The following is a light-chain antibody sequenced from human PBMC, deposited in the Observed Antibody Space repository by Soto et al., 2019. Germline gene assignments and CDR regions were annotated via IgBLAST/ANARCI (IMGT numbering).Light chain of an antibody. CDR3: QQPNHWPVT. CDR1: QSVDNY. CDR2: DVS. V-gene: IGKV3-11*01. J-gene: IGKJ5*01. Sequence: EIVLTQSRVTLSLSPGERATLSCRASQSVDNYLAWYQQKPGQAPRLLIYDVSNRATGIPARFSGSGSGTDFTLTISSLEPGDFAIYYCQQPNHWPVTSGQGTRLEMK.